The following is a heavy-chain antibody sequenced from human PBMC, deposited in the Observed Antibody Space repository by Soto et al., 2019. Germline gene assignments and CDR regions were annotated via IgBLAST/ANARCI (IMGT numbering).Heavy chain of an antibody. CDR1: GGSFSGYD. V-gene: IGHV4-34*01. CDR2: INHSGST. CDR3: AGGRATVTTYAFDI. Sequence: SETLSLTCAVYGGSFSGYDGSWIRQPPGKGLEWIGEINHSGSTNYNPSLKSRVTISVDTSKNQFSLKLSSVTAADTAVYYCAGGRATVTTYAFDIWGQGTMVTVSS. J-gene: IGHJ3*02. D-gene: IGHD4-17*01.